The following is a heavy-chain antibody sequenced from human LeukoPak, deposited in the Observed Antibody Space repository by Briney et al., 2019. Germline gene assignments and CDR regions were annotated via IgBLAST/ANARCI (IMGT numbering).Heavy chain of an antibody. CDR1: GGTFSSYA. CDR2: IIPILGIA. CDR3: AREHSSGYYYVDY. Sequence: ASVKVSCKASGGTFSSYASSWVRQAPGQGLEWMGRIIPILGIANYAQKFQGRVTITADKSTSTAYMELSSLRSEDTAVYYCAREHSSGYYYVDYWGQGTLVTVSS. V-gene: IGHV1-69*04. J-gene: IGHJ4*02. D-gene: IGHD3-22*01.